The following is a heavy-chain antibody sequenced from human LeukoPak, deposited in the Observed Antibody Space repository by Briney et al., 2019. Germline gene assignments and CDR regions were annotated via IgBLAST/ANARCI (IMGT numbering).Heavy chain of an antibody. J-gene: IGHJ6*02. Sequence: SETLSLTCTVSGGSISSYYWSWIRQPPGKGLEWIGNIYDSGSTNYNPSLKRRVTISVDTSKNQFSLKLTSVTTADTAVYYCARGLSYYGSGTSFRMDVWGQGTTVTVSS. CDR2: IYDSGST. D-gene: IGHD3-10*01. CDR1: GGSISSYY. V-gene: IGHV4-59*01. CDR3: ARGLSYYGSGTSFRMDV.